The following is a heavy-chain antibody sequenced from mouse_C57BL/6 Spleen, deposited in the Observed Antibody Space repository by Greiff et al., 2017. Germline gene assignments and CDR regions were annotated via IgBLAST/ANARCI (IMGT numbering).Heavy chain of an antibody. J-gene: IGHJ1*03. V-gene: IGHV1-81*01. CDR3: ARGSMPSYGSRENWYFDV. Sequence: VKLMESGAELARPGASVKLSCKASGYTFTSYGISWVKQRTGQGLEWIGEIYPRSGNTYYNEKFKGKATLTADKSSSTAYMELRSLTSEDSAVYFCARGSMPSYGSRENWYFDVWGTGTTVTVSS. CDR2: IYPRSGNT. D-gene: IGHD1-1*01. CDR1: GYTFTSYG.